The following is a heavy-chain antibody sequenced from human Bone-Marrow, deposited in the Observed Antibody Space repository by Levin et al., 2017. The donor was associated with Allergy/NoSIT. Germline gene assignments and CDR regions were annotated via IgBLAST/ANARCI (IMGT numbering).Heavy chain of an antibody. Sequence: KISCKASGGTFSSYALTWVRRAPGQGLEWMGGTIPIFGTVDYAQKFQGRVTITVDELTGTAYMELSSLRSDDTATYFCARGYFGGWNPYNYNALDVWGQGTKVTVSS. V-gene: IGHV1-69*01. CDR1: GGTFSSYA. J-gene: IGHJ6*02. CDR2: TIPIFGTV. CDR3: ARGYFGGWNPYNYNALDV. D-gene: IGHD6-19*01.